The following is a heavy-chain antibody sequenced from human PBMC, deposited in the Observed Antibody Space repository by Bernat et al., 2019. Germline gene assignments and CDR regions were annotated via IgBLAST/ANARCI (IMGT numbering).Heavy chain of an antibody. D-gene: IGHD5-18*01. CDR3: ARESSDVDTAMAPLLDSMGFDP. CDR1: GFTFSSYG. J-gene: IGHJ5*02. V-gene: IGHV3-33*01. CDR2: IWYDGSNK. Sequence: QVQLVESGGGVVQSGRSLRLSCAASGFTFSSYGMHWVRQAPGKGLEWVAVIWYDGSNKYYADSVKGRFTISRDNSKNTLYLQMNSLRAEDTAVYYCARESSDVDTAMAPLLDSMGFDPWGQGTLVTVSS.